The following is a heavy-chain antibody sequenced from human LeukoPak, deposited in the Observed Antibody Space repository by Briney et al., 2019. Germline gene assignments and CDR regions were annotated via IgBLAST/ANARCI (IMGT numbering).Heavy chain of an antibody. CDR1: GYTFTSYA. Sequence: ASVKVSCKASGYTFTSYAMNWVRQAPGQGLEWMGWINTNTGNPTYAQGFTGRFVFSLDTSVSTAYLQIGSLKAEDTAVYYCAREAGGYDSSGYYYVRPNKPVGYFDLWGRGTLVTVSS. V-gene: IGHV7-4-1*01. D-gene: IGHD3-22*01. J-gene: IGHJ2*01. CDR2: INTNTGNP. CDR3: AREAGGYDSSGYYYVRPNKPVGYFDL.